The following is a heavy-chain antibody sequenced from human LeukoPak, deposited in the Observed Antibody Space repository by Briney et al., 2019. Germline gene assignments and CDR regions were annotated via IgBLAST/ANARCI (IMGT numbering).Heavy chain of an antibody. CDR3: TKDPGATFGFDY. CDR1: GFAFSTYG. Sequence: GGSLRLSCAASGFAFSTYGMHWVRQAPGKGLEWVAIIWYDSSSKYYADSVKGRFTVCRQNSKNTLYLQMNSLRADDTAVYYCTKDPGATFGFDYWGQGTLVTVSS. CDR2: IWYDSSSK. D-gene: IGHD3-10*01. J-gene: IGHJ4*02. V-gene: IGHV3-30*02.